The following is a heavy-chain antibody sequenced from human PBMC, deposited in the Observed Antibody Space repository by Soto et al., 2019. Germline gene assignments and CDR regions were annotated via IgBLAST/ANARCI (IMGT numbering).Heavy chain of an antibody. CDR2: INPNTGRA. J-gene: IGHJ4*02. V-gene: IGHV1-46*01. CDR1: GYTFTSYY. CDR3: ARVYGGDAAGYFDY. Sequence: QVQLVQSGAEVKAPGASVKVSCKASGYTFTSYYMHWVRQAPGQGLEWMGIINPNTGRAWYAQRFQGRVTMTRDNSTNQDYLELSSLRSEDTAMYYCARVYGGDAAGYFDYWGQGTLVTVSS. D-gene: IGHD2-21*02.